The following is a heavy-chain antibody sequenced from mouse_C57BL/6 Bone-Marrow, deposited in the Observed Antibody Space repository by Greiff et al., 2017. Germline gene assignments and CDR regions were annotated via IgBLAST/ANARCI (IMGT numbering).Heavy chain of an antibody. D-gene: IGHD1-1*01. CDR2: INPSNGGT. CDR1: GYTFTSYW. Sequence: QVQLQQPGTELVKPGASVKLSCKASGYTFTSYWMHWVKQRPGQGLEWIGNINPSNGGTNYNEKFKSKATLTVDKSSSTAYMQLSNLTSEDSAVYYCAREGITTVVATNYWGQGTTLTVSS. J-gene: IGHJ2*01. V-gene: IGHV1-53*01. CDR3: AREGITTVVATNY.